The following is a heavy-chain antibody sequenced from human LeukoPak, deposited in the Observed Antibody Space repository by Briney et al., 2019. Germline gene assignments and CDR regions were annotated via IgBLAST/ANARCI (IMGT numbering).Heavy chain of an antibody. Sequence: PGGSLRLSCAASGFTFSSYSMNWVRQAPGKGLEWVSSISSSSSHIYYADSVKGRFTISRDNAKNSLYLQMNSLRAEDTAVYYCARGWEVPAAIGINYWGQGTLVTVSS. CDR2: ISSSSSHI. CDR1: GFTFSSYS. CDR3: ARGWEVPAAIGINY. D-gene: IGHD2-2*02. J-gene: IGHJ4*02. V-gene: IGHV3-21*01.